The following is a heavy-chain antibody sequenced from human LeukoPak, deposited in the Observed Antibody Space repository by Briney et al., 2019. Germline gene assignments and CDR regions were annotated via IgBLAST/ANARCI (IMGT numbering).Heavy chain of an antibody. CDR3: ARDWDIDY. CDR1: GFIFSSNW. Sequence: GRCLRLSCASAGFIFSSNWMSWVRHAPGKWLEWVANIKQEGSEKYYVDYVKGRFTISRDNATNSMYLQMNSIRAEDTAVYSCARDWDIDYWGQGTLVTVSS. J-gene: IGHJ4*02. CDR2: IKQEGSEK. V-gene: IGHV3-7*01. D-gene: IGHD1-26*01.